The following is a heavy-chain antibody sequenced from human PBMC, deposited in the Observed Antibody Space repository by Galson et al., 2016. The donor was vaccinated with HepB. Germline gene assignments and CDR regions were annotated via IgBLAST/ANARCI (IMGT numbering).Heavy chain of an antibody. D-gene: IGHD2/OR15-2a*01. CDR3: AKRHEYCPPVGCSVDY. CDR1: GFTFSKYG. Sequence: SLRLSCAASGFTFSKYGMHWVRQAPGKGLEWVAADSMDGRRKFYADAVKGRFTISRDNSNKMLFLQMRSLSPGDTAVYYCAKRHEYCPPVGCSVDYWGQGTLVFVSS. CDR2: DSMDGRRK. J-gene: IGHJ4*02. V-gene: IGHV3-30*18.